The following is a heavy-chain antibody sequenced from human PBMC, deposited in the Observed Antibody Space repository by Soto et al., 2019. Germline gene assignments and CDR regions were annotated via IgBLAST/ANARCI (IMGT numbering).Heavy chain of an antibody. Sequence: PGGSLRLSCAASGFTFSTHSMNWVRQAPGKGLEWVSSISSDGSYISYAESVKGRLTISRDNAKNSLYLQMNSLRAEDTAVYSCARAYYDFWSGYYSADSGNWFDPWGQGTLVTV. CDR2: ISSDGSYI. D-gene: IGHD3-3*01. CDR3: ARAYYDFWSGYYSADSGNWFDP. J-gene: IGHJ5*02. V-gene: IGHV3-21*01. CDR1: GFTFSTHS.